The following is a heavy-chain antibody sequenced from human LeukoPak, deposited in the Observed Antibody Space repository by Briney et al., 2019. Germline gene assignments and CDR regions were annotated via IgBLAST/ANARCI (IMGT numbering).Heavy chain of an antibody. V-gene: IGHV1-18*04. Sequence: ASVKASCKASGYTFTGYYMHWVRQAPGQGLEWMGWISGYNGNTNYAQKFQGRVTMTTDTSTSTAYMELRSLRSDDTAVYYCARGSTSRYYYDRSGYYRGAVDQWGQGTLVTVSS. CDR3: ARGSTSRYYYDRSGYYRGAVDQ. CDR2: ISGYNGNT. CDR1: GYTFTGYY. D-gene: IGHD3-22*01. J-gene: IGHJ4*02.